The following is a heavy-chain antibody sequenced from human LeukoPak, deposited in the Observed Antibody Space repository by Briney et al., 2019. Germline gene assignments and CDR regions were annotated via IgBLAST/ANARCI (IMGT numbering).Heavy chain of an antibody. D-gene: IGHD3-22*01. Sequence: GGSLRLSCAASGFAFSSYAMSWVRQAPGKGLEWVSVISVSGGSTYYADSVKGRFTISRDNSKNTVYLQMNSLRAEDTAVYYCAKGMGSESSAYYLSYFDYWGQGTLVTVSS. CDR1: GFAFSSYA. V-gene: IGHV3-23*01. J-gene: IGHJ4*02. CDR2: ISVSGGST. CDR3: AKGMGSESSAYYLSYFDY.